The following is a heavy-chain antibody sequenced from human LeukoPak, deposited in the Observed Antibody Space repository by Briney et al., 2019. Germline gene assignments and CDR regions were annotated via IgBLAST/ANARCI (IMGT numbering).Heavy chain of an antibody. CDR2: INPNSGGS. Sequence: ASVKVSCKATGYTFTGYYIHWVRQAPGQGLEWMGWINPNSGGSKYAQKFQGRVTMTRDTSISTAYMELSRLRYDDTAVYYCARGFDYYDSSGYNSDAFDIWGQGTMVTVSS. D-gene: IGHD3-22*01. J-gene: IGHJ3*02. V-gene: IGHV1-2*02. CDR3: ARGFDYYDSSGYNSDAFDI. CDR1: GYTFTGYY.